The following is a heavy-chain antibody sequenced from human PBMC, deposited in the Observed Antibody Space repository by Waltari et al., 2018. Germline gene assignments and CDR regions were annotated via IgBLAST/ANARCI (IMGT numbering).Heavy chain of an antibody. CDR1: GGSISSSSYY. CDR2: IYYSGST. Sequence: QLQLQESGPGLVKPSETLSLTCTVSGGSISSSSYYWGWIRQPPGKGLEWIGRIYYSGSTYYNPSLKSRVTISVDTSKNQFSLKLSSVTAADTAVYYCARQGGYSSSWYYFDYWGQGTLVTVSS. D-gene: IGHD6-13*01. CDR3: ARQGGYSSSWYYFDY. J-gene: IGHJ4*02. V-gene: IGHV4-39*01.